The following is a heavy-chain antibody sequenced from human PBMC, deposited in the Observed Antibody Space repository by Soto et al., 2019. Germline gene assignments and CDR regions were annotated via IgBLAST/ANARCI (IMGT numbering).Heavy chain of an antibody. V-gene: IGHV1-69*02. J-gene: IGHJ1*01. D-gene: IGHD2-15*01. Sequence: SVKVSCKASGGTFSSYTISWVRQAPGQGLEWMGRIIPILGIANYAQKFQGRVTITADESTSTAYMELSSLRSEDTAVYYCVRSRPYVVVAATLRSDFQHWGQGTLVTVSS. CDR3: VRSRPYVVVAATLRSDFQH. CDR1: GGTFSSYT. CDR2: IIPILGIA.